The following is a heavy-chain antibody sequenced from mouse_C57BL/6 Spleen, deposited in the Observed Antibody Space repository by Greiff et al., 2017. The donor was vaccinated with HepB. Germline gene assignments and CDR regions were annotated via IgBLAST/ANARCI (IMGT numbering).Heavy chain of an antibody. CDR2: ISNGGGST. CDR3: ARGDYGSSGGFAY. J-gene: IGHJ3*01. Sequence: DVQLVESGGGLVQPGGSLKLSCAASGFTFSDYYMYWVRQTPEKRLEWVAYISNGGGSTYYPDTVKGRFTISRDNAKNTLYLQMSRLKSEDTAMYYCARGDYGSSGGFAYWGQGTLVTVSA. D-gene: IGHD1-1*01. CDR1: GFTFSDYY. V-gene: IGHV5-12*01.